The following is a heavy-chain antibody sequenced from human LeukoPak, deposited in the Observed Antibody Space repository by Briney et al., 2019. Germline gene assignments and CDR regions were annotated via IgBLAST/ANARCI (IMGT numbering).Heavy chain of an antibody. V-gene: IGHV3-30*18. CDR3: AKAPMVRGVYWFDP. CDR2: ISYDGSNK. CDR1: GFTFSSYG. D-gene: IGHD3-10*01. Sequence: GGSLRLSCAVSGFTFSSYGMHWVRQAPGKGLEWVAVISYDGSNKYYADSVKGRFTISRDSSKNTLYLQMNSLRAEDTAVYYCAKAPMVRGVYWFDPWGQGTLVTVSS. J-gene: IGHJ5*02.